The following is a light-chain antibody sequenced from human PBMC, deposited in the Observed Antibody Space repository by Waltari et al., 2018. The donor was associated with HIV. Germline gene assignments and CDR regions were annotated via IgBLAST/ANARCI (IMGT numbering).Light chain of an antibody. V-gene: IGKV4-1*01. Sequence: DIVMTQSPDSLAVSLGERAAIQCKSRQPILYSSNNKNYLAWYQQKAGQPPKLLIYWASTRESGVPDRFSGSGSGTDFTLTISSLQAEDVAIYYCQQYYRPLLTFGGGTKVEIK. CDR3: QQYYRPLLT. CDR1: QPILYSSNNKNY. CDR2: WAS. J-gene: IGKJ4*01.